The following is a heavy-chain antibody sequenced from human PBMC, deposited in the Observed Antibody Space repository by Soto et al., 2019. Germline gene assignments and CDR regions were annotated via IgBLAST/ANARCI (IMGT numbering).Heavy chain of an antibody. CDR1: GFSLSTSGVG. CDR2: IYWDDDK. Sequence: QITLKESGPPLVKPTQTLTLTCIFSGFSLSTSGVGVGWIRQPPGKALEWLALIYWDDDKRYIPSLKSRLTIPKDTDKNHVVRTITNKDPVDRATAYCSHSGVFPTIPRISTRWFDPWGQGTLVVVSS. V-gene: IGHV2-5*02. J-gene: IGHJ5*02. D-gene: IGHD2-2*02. CDR3: SHSGVFPTIPRISTRWFDP.